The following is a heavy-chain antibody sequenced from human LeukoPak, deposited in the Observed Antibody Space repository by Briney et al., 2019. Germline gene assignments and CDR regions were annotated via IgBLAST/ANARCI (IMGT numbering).Heavy chain of an antibody. D-gene: IGHD2-2*02. Sequence: PGGSLRLSCAASGFTFDDYAMHWVRHAPGKGLEWVSGISWNSGSIGYADSVKGRFTISRDNAKNSLYLQMNSLRAEDTALYYCAKEGGYCSSTSCYTTGAFDIWGQGTMVTVSS. CDR3: AKEGGYCSSTSCYTTGAFDI. CDR1: GFTFDDYA. V-gene: IGHV3-9*01. J-gene: IGHJ3*02. CDR2: ISWNSGSI.